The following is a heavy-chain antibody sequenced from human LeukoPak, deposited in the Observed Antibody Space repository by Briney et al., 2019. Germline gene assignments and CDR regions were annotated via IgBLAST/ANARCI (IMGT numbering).Heavy chain of an antibody. Sequence: SETLSLTCTVSGDSISNYYWSWIRQPAGKGLEWIGRIYTSGSTNYNPSLKSRVTTSVDTSKNQFSLKLSSVTAADTAVYYCARAGTYSSGWYDYFDYWGQGTLVTVSS. J-gene: IGHJ4*02. CDR2: IYTSGST. CDR1: GDSISNYY. V-gene: IGHV4-4*07. CDR3: ARAGTYSSGWYDYFDY. D-gene: IGHD6-19*01.